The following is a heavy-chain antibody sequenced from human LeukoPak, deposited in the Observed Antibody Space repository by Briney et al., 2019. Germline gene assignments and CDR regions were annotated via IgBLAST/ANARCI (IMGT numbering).Heavy chain of an antibody. CDR3: ARGRGIVGATVRYFDY. J-gene: IGHJ4*02. V-gene: IGHV4-59*01. Sequence: SETLSLTCTVSGGSMSSFYWNWIRLPPGKGLELIGYIYYSGSTNYNPSLKSRVTISVDTSKNQFSLKLSSVTAADTAVYYCARGRGIVGATVRYFDYWGQGTLVTVSS. D-gene: IGHD1-26*01. CDR2: IYYSGST. CDR1: GGSMSSFY.